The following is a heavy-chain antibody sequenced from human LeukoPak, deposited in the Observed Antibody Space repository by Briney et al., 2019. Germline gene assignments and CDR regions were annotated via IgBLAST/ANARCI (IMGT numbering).Heavy chain of an antibody. V-gene: IGHV3-30*04. J-gene: IGHJ6*02. Sequence: PGGSLRLSCAASGFTFSSYAMHWVRQAPGKGLEWVAVISYDGSNKYYADSVKGRFTISRDNSKNTLYLQMNSLRAEDTAVYYCAREYGSSGWYNYYGMDVWGQGTTVTVSS. CDR2: ISYDGSNK. CDR3: AREYGSSGWYNYYGMDV. D-gene: IGHD6-19*01. CDR1: GFTFSSYA.